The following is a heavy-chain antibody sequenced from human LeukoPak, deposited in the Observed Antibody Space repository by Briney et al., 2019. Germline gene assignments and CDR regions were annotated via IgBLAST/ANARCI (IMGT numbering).Heavy chain of an antibody. CDR2: LSGRGSTT. D-gene: IGHD6-13*01. CDR3: AKAGYSSSWPLDY. V-gene: IGHV3-23*01. J-gene: IGHJ4*02. CDR1: GFTFTSDG. Sequence: GGTLRLSCAASGFTFTSDGMSWVRQAPGQGREWVSALSGRGSTTYYADSVKGRFTISRDNSKNTLFLEMNSLRVEDTAVYYCAKAGYSSSWPLDYWGQGTQVTVSS.